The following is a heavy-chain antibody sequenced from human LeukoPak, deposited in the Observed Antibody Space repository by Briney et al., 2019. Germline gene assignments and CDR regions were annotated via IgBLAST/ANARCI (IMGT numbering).Heavy chain of an antibody. CDR1: GGSISSGSYY. CDR2: ITYGGPT. Sequence: PSETLSLTCTLSGGSISSGSYYWGWIRQPPGKGLEWIASITYGGPTYYNPSLKGRVTISVDTSKNPFSLKLTCVTAADTAVYYCARISRAAVRAVGPYYMNVWGKGATVTVSS. J-gene: IGHJ6*03. CDR3: ARISRAAVRAVGPYYMNV. V-gene: IGHV4-39*01. D-gene: IGHD3-10*02.